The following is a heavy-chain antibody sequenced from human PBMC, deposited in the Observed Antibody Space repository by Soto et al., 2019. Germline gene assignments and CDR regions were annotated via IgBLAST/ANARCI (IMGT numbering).Heavy chain of an antibody. Sequence: EVQLVESGGGLVKPGGSLRLSCAASGFTLSSYSMNWVRQAPGKGLEWVSSISSSSSYIYYADSMKGRFTISRDNAKNSLSLQMNILRAEDTAVYYYARAHYSGDDVGYWVQGTLVTVSS. V-gene: IGHV3-21*01. CDR2: ISSSSSYI. CDR1: GFTLSSYS. CDR3: ARAHYSGDDVGY. D-gene: IGHD4-17*01. J-gene: IGHJ4*02.